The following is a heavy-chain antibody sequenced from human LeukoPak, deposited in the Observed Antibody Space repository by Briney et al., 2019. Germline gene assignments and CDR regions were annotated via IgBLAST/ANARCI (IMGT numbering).Heavy chain of an antibody. CDR3: AKDYTDGYNSLSLDY. D-gene: IGHD5-24*01. V-gene: IGHV3-7*03. Sequence: GGSLRLSCTASGFTFSNFWMGWVRHAPGKGLEWVANIKQAETEKFYLGSVKGRFTISRDNAKNSLYLKMNSLRAEDTAVYYCAKDYTDGYNSLSLDYWGQGTLVTVSS. CDR1: GFTFSNFW. J-gene: IGHJ4*02. CDR2: IKQAETEK.